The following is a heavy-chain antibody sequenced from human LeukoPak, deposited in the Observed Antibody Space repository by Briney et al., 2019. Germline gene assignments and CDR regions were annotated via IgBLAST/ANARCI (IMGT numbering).Heavy chain of an antibody. J-gene: IGHJ5*01. V-gene: IGHV3-43*01. Sequence: PGGSLRLSCETSGFNLHDYTMHWIRHPPGKGLEWVSLINWDGGSTFYADSVKGRFTISRDTSKNSLHLQMESLRPDDTALYYCAKDLGKVIAAAGTSGLDAWGRGTLVTVSS. CDR3: AKDLGKVIAAAGTSGLDA. CDR1: GFNLHDYT. D-gene: IGHD1-1*01. CDR2: INWDGGST.